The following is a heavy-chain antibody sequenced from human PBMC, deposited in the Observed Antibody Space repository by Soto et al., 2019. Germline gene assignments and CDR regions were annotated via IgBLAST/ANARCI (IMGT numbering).Heavy chain of an antibody. Sequence: SETLSLTCTFSGVSPSITSYCLGWIRQPPGKGLEWIGNVYYGGSTYYNPSLKSRVTISVETSESQFSLKLSSVTAADTAVYYCAGGDYYHSSGYYFYYYTMDVWGQGTTVTVSS. CDR3: AGGDYYHSSGYYFYYYTMDV. D-gene: IGHD3-22*01. CDR2: VYYGGST. J-gene: IGHJ6*02. CDR1: GVSPSITSYC. V-gene: IGHV4-39*01.